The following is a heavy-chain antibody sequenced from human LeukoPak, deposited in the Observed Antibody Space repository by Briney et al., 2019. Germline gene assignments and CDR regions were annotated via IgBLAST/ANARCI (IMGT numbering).Heavy chain of an antibody. CDR1: GGSISGYY. D-gene: IGHD6-6*01. CDR2: IYSSGST. J-gene: IGHJ4*02. V-gene: IGHV4-4*07. CDR3: ARDREGIAARTGGLDY. Sequence: SETLSLTCTVSGGSISGYYWSWIRQPAGKGLEWIGRIYSSGSTNYNPSLKSRVTMSVDTSKNQFSLKLSSVTAADTAVYYCARDREGIAARTGGLDYWGQGTLVTVSS.